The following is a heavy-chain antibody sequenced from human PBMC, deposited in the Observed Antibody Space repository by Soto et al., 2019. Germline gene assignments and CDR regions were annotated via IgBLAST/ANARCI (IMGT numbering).Heavy chain of an antibody. CDR1: GYTFTSYA. D-gene: IGHD3-3*01. V-gene: IGHV1-3*01. Sequence: QVQLVQSGAEVKKPGASVKVSRKASGYTFTSYAMHWVRQAPGQRLEWMGWINAGNGNTKYSQKFQGRVTITRDTSASTAYMELSSLRSEDTAVYYCARDDVLRFLEISSGMDVWGQGTTVTVSS. CDR2: INAGNGNT. J-gene: IGHJ6*02. CDR3: ARDDVLRFLEISSGMDV.